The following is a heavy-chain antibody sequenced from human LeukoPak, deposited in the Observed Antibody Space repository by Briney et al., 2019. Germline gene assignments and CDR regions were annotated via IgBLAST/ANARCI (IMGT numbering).Heavy chain of an antibody. Sequence: GASVKVSCKASGGTFSSYAISWVRQAPGQGLEWMGGIIPIFGTANYAQKFQGRVTITADESTSTAYMELSSLRSEDTAVYYCARSGSYYNVAYAFDIWGQGTMVTVSS. CDR3: ARSGSYYNVAYAFDI. J-gene: IGHJ3*02. D-gene: IGHD3-10*01. V-gene: IGHV1-69*13. CDR2: IIPIFGTA. CDR1: GGTFSSYA.